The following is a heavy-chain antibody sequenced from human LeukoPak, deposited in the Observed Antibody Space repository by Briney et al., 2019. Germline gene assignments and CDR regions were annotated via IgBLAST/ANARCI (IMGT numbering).Heavy chain of an antibody. V-gene: IGHV3-43*02. D-gene: IGHD5-18*01. CDR2: ISGDGGST. CDR3: ARENTTMVESSRLDS. J-gene: IGHJ4*02. CDR1: GFTFDDYA. Sequence: GGSLRLSCAASGFTFDDYAMHWVRQAPGKGLEWVSLISGDGGSTYYADSVKGRFTISRDNAKNTLYLQMNSLRAEDTAVYYCARENTTMVESSRLDSWGQGTLVTVSS.